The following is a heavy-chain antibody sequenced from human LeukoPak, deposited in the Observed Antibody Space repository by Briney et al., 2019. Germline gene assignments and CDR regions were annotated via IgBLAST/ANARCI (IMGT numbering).Heavy chain of an antibody. CDR2: INPNSGGT. J-gene: IGHJ4*02. D-gene: IGHD2-15*01. CDR1: GYTFTGYY. CDR3: ARDRGIRDVVVVAATLTN. V-gene: IGHV1-2*02. Sequence: GASVKVSCKASGYTFTGYYMHWVRQAPGQGLEWMGLINPNSGGTNYAQKFQGRVTMTRDTSISTAYMELSRLRSDDTAVYYCARDRGIRDVVVVAATLTNWGQGTLVTVSS.